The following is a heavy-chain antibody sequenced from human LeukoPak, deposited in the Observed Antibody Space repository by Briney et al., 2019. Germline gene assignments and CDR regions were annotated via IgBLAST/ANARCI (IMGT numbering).Heavy chain of an antibody. CDR2: IKQDGSEK. D-gene: IGHD6-19*01. V-gene: IGHV3-7*04. J-gene: IGHJ4*02. Sequence: GGSLRLSCAASGFTFSSYLMSWVRQAPGKGLEWVANIKQDGSEKHYVDSVKGRFTISRDNAKNSLYLQMNSLRAEDTAVYYCARDHGRGWYWVYWGQGTLVTVSS. CDR3: ARDHGRGWYWVY. CDR1: GFTFSSYL.